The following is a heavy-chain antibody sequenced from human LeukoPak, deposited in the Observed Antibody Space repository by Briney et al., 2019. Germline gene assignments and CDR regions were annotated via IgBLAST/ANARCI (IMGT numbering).Heavy chain of an antibody. D-gene: IGHD1-26*01. CDR3: ARQGAERKYYYYYMDV. CDR1: GGSISSSNW. J-gene: IGHJ6*03. V-gene: IGHV4-4*02. CDR2: IYHSGST. Sequence: SETLSLTCAVSGGSISSSNWWSWVRQPPGKGLEWIGEIYHSGSTNYNPSLKSRVTISVDTSKNQFSLKLSSVTAADTAVYYCARQGAERKYYYYYMDVWGKGTTVTVSS.